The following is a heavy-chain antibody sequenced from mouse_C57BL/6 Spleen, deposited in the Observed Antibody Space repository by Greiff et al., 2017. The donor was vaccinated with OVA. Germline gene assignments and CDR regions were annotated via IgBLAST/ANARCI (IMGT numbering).Heavy chain of an antibody. V-gene: IGHV1-15*01. CDR3: TSLITTVVAWYFDV. CDR1: GYTFTDYE. D-gene: IGHD1-1*01. J-gene: IGHJ1*03. Sequence: VQLQQSGAELVRPGASVTLSCKASGYTFTDYEMHWVKQTPVHGLEWIGAIDPETGGTAYNQKFKGKAILTAYKSSSTAYMELRSLTSEDSAVYYCTSLITTVVAWYFDVWGTGTTGTVSS. CDR2: IDPETGGT.